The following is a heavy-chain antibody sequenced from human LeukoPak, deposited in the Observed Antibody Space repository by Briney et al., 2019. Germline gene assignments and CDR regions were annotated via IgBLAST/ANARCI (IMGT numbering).Heavy chain of an antibody. D-gene: IGHD3-16*01. J-gene: IGHJ3*02. CDR1: GFTFSSYS. Sequence: GGSLRLSCAASGFTFSSYSMNWVRQAPGKGLEWVSYISTSSTTIYYADSVKGRFTISRDNAKNSLYLQVNSLRDEDTAVYYCARFLLGTGAFDIWGQGTMVTVS. V-gene: IGHV3-48*02. CDR2: ISTSSTTI. CDR3: ARFLLGTGAFDI.